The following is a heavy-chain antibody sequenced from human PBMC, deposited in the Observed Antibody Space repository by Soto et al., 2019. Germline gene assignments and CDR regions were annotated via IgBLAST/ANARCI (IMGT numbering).Heavy chain of an antibody. V-gene: IGHV4-34*01. CDR3: ARGGVYGDYVGFDP. CDR1: GGSFSGYY. D-gene: IGHD4-17*01. CDR2: INHSGST. Sequence: QVQLQRWGAGLLKPSETLSLTFAVYGGSFSGYYWSWIRQPPGKGLEWIGEINHSGSTNYNPSLKSRVTISVDTSKNQFSLKLSSVTAADTAVYYCARGGVYGDYVGFDPWGQGTLVTVSS. J-gene: IGHJ5*02.